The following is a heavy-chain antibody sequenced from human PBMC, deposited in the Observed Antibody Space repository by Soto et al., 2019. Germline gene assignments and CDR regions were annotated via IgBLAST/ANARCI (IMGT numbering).Heavy chain of an antibody. CDR1: GYTFSTYA. D-gene: IGHD1-1*01. J-gene: IGHJ6*02. Sequence: ASVKVSCKASGYTFSTYAIHWVRQAPGQSLEWMGWLNGGTGQTRYSQRFQDRVTITRDTSASTAYMEVGSLRPEDTAVYYCARGKGMEENYYYYGMDIWGQGTTVTVSS. CDR2: LNGGTGQT. V-gene: IGHV1-3*01. CDR3: ARGKGMEENYYYYGMDI.